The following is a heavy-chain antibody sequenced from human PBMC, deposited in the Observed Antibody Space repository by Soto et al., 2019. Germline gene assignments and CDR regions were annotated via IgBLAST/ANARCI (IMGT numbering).Heavy chain of an antibody. D-gene: IGHD3-22*01. V-gene: IGHV1-24*01. Sequence: SGQVSYEVSGYTLTELSMHWVRQAPGKGLEWMGGFDPEDAEIIYAQKFQGRVTMTEDTSTDTAYMELSSLRSEDTAVYYCAGITMIVVGAYGMDVWGQGTTVTVSS. J-gene: IGHJ6*02. CDR2: FDPEDAEI. CDR1: GYTLTELS. CDR3: AGITMIVVGAYGMDV.